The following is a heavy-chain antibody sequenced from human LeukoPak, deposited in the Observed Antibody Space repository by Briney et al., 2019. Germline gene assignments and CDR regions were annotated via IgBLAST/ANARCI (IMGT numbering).Heavy chain of an antibody. Sequence: PGGSLRLSCAASGFTFSSYGMHWVRQAPGKGLEWVAVISYDGSSKYYADSVKGRFTISRDNSKNTLYLQMNSLRAEDTAVYYCAKDRNDSPFYWGQGTLVTVSS. CDR2: ISYDGSSK. V-gene: IGHV3-30*18. D-gene: IGHD3-22*01. J-gene: IGHJ4*02. CDR3: AKDRNDSPFY. CDR1: GFTFSSYG.